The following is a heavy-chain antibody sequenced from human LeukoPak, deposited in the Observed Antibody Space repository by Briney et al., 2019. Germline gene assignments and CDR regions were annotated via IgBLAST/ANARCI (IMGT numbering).Heavy chain of an antibody. V-gene: IGHV3-21*01. CDR1: GFTFSSYA. CDR2: ISSSSSYI. D-gene: IGHD3-10*01. CDR3: ARGHSGGDY. Sequence: GGSLRLSCAASGFTFSSYAMSWVRQGPGKGLEWVSSISSSSSYIYYADSVKGRFTISRDNAKNSLYLQMNSLRAEDTAVYYCARGHSGGDYWGQGTLVTVSS. J-gene: IGHJ4*02.